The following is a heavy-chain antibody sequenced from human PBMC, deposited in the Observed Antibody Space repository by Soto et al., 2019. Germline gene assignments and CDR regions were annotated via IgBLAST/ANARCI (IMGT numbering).Heavy chain of an antibody. Sequence: EVQLVESGGGLVQPGGSLRLSCAASGFTVSSNYMSWVRQAPGKGLEWVSVIYSGGGTYYADSLKGRFTISRDNSKNTLYLQMNSLRAEDTAVYYCARDLVGATTKYFQHWGQGTLVTVSS. J-gene: IGHJ1*01. V-gene: IGHV3-66*01. CDR3: ARDLVGATTKYFQH. CDR1: GFTVSSNY. D-gene: IGHD1-26*01. CDR2: IYSGGGT.